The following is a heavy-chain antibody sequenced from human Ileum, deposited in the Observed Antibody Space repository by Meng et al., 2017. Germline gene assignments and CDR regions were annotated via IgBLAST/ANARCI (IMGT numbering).Heavy chain of an antibody. J-gene: IGHJ4*02. CDR1: GGPVMSSGYQ. Sequence: RAGLVRPPDTLPLSCAVAGGPVMSSGYQWGWTRPPPGKGLEWIGYASTNYNPSLKSRVTISVDTSKNQFSLKLTSVTAADTAVYYCARDHWGSLDYWGQGVLVTVSS. D-gene: IGHD7-27*01. CDR2: AST. CDR3: ARDHWGSLDY. V-gene: IGHV4-61*08.